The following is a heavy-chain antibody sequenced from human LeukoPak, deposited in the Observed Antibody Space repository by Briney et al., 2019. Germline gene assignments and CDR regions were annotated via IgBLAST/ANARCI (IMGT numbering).Heavy chain of an antibody. V-gene: IGHV5-51*01. J-gene: IGHJ6*02. Sequence: GESLKISCKGSGYIFANNWIAWVRQMSGRGLEWMGIIYPGDSDTRYSPSFQGQVTMSADKSITTAYLQWSNLKASDTAMYYCARQSVGSSSSLDVWGQGTTVTVPS. CDR1: GYIFANNW. CDR3: ARQSVGSSSSLDV. CDR2: IYPGDSDT. D-gene: IGHD3-10*01.